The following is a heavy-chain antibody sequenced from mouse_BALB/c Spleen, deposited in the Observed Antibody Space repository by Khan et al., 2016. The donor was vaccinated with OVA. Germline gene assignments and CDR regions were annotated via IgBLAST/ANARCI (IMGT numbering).Heavy chain of an antibody. CDR1: GYTFTNYG. Sequence: QIQMVQSGPELKKPGETVKISCKASGYTFTNYGLNWVKQALGKGLKWMGWRYTYTGEPTYADEFKGRFAFSLETSASTAYLQINNLINEDTATYFCARGSSRAMDYWGQGTTLTVSS. CDR2: RYTYTGEP. V-gene: IGHV9-3-1*01. CDR3: ARGSSRAMDY. D-gene: IGHD1-1*01. J-gene: IGHJ4*01.